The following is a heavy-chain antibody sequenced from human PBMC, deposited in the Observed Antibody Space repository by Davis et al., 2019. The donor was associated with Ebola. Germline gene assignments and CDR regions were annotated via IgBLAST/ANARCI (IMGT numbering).Heavy chain of an antibody. J-gene: IGHJ1*01. CDR1: GYTLTELS. D-gene: IGHD2-15*01. Sequence: ASVKVSCKVSGYTLTELSMHWVRQAPGKGLEWMGGFDPEDGETIYAQKFQGRVTITEDTPTDTAYMELSSLRSEDTAVYYCATLLGCSGGSCYPAEYFQHWGQGTLVTVSS. CDR2: FDPEDGET. V-gene: IGHV1-24*01. CDR3: ATLLGCSGGSCYPAEYFQH.